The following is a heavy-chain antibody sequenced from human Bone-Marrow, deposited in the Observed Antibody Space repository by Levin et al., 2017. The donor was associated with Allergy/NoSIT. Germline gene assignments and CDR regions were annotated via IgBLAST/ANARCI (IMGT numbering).Heavy chain of an antibody. CDR1: GFSLSTSGVG. V-gene: IGHV2-5*02. D-gene: IGHD3-3*01. CDR2: IYWDDDK. J-gene: IGHJ5*02. CDR3: ARMNTRITIFGVVIENWFDP. Sequence: SGPTLVKPPQTLTLTCTFSGFSLSTSGVGVGWIRQPPGKALEWLALIYWDDDKRYSPSLKSRLTITKDTSKNQVVLTMTNMDPVDTATYYCARMNTRITIFGVVIENWFDPWGQGTLVTVSS.